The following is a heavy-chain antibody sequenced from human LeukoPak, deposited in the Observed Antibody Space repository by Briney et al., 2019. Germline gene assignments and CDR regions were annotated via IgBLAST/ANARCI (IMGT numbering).Heavy chain of an antibody. CDR3: ARVGQRWLQFDYYYMDV. V-gene: IGHV3-21*01. J-gene: IGHJ6*03. CDR2: ISSSSSYI. D-gene: IGHD5-24*01. CDR1: GFTFSSYS. Sequence: GGSLRLSCAASGFTFSSYSMNWVRQAQGKGLEWVSSISSSSSYIYYADSVKGRFTTSRDNAKNSLYLQMNSLRAEDTAVYYCARVGQRWLQFDYYYMDVWGKGTTVTVSS.